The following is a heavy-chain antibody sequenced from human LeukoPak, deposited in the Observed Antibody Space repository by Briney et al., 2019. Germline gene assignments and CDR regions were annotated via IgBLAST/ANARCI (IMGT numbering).Heavy chain of an antibody. J-gene: IGHJ4*02. D-gene: IGHD5-24*01. CDR2: IYHSGST. CDR3: ARDPIHRDDYNAE. V-gene: IGHV4-34*01. Sequence: ASETLSLTCAVYGGSFSGYYWSWIRQPPGKGLEWIGSIYHSGSTYCNPSLKSRVTISVDTSKNQFSLKLSSVTAADTAVYYCARDPIHRDDYNAEWGQGVLVSVSS. CDR1: GGSFSGYY.